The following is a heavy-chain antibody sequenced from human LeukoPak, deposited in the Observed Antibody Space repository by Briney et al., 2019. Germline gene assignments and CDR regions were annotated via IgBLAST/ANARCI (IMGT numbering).Heavy chain of an antibody. CDR3: ASKRIYGDGYFQH. CDR2: IYYSGST. D-gene: IGHD4-17*01. Sequence: PSETLSLTCTVSGGSISSYYWSWIRQPPGKGLEWIGYIYYSGSTNYNSSLKSRVTISVDTSKNQFSLKLSSVTAADTAVYYCASKRIYGDGYFQHWGQGTLVTVSS. V-gene: IGHV4-59*01. CDR1: GGSISSYY. J-gene: IGHJ1*01.